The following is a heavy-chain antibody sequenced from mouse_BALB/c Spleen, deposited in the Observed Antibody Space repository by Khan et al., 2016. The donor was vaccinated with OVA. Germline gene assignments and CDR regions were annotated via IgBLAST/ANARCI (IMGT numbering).Heavy chain of an antibody. Sequence: QVQLKQSGPELKKPGETVRISCKASGYTFTTAGMQWVQKMPGKGLKWIGWINTHSGVPKYAEDFKGRFAFSSETSASTAYLQITNLKNEDTATYVCAGGGDAFYKNDGGAMDSWGQGTSVTVSS. J-gene: IGHJ4*01. CDR1: GYTFTTAG. D-gene: IGHD2-12*01. V-gene: IGHV9-4*02. CDR3: AGGGDAFYKNDGGAMDS. CDR2: INTHSGVP.